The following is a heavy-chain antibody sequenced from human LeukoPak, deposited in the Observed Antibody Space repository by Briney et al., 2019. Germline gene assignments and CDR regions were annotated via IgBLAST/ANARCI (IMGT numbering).Heavy chain of an antibody. CDR3: ARDIEMATMGNWFDP. D-gene: IGHD5-24*01. V-gene: IGHV1-69*06. J-gene: IGHJ5*02. CDR1: GGTFSSYA. Sequence: AASVKVSCKASGGTFSSYAISWVRQAPGQGLEWMGGIIPIFGTANYAQKFQGRVTITADKSTSTAYMELSSLRSEDTAVYYCARDIEMATMGNWFDPWGQGTLVTVSS. CDR2: IIPIFGTA.